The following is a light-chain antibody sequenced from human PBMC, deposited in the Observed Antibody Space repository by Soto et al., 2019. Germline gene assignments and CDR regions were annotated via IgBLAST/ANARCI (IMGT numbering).Light chain of an antibody. Sequence: EVVMTQSPATLSVSPGGRAALSCRASHSVSTNLAWYRQKPGQAPRLLIYGASTRATGVPVRFSGSGSGTEFTVTINSLQSEDSAVYYCQQYNDWPLSFGGGTKVEIK. V-gene: IGKV3-15*01. CDR2: GAS. J-gene: IGKJ4*01. CDR3: QQYNDWPLS. CDR1: HSVSTN.